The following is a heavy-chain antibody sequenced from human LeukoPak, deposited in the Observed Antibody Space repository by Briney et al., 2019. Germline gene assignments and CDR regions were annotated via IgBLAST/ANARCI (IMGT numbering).Heavy chain of an antibody. CDR1: GGSFSGYY. CDR3: ARLPTITFSDY. J-gene: IGHJ4*02. CDR2: INHSGST. V-gene: IGHV4-34*01. Sequence: PSETLSLTCAVYGGSFSGYYWSWIRQPPGKGLEWIGEINHSGSTNYNPSLKSRVTISVDTSKNQFSLKLSSVTAADTAVYYCARLPTITFSDYWGQGTLVTVSS. D-gene: IGHD2/OR15-2a*01.